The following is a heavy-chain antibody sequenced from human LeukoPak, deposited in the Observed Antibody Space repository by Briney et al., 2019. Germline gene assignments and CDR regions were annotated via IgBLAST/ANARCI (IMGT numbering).Heavy chain of an antibody. Sequence: PGGSLRLSCAASGLTFSSYGMSWVRHAPGKGLEWVSVISWNGGSTGYADSVKGRFTISRDNANNSLYLQMNSLRAEDTALYYCARETYYYDSSGSTRFDYWGQGTLVTVSS. CDR1: GLTFSSYG. V-gene: IGHV3-20*04. J-gene: IGHJ4*02. CDR3: ARETYYYDSSGSTRFDY. CDR2: ISWNGGST. D-gene: IGHD3-22*01.